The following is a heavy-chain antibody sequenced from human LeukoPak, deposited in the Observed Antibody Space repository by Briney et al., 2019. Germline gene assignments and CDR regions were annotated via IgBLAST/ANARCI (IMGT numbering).Heavy chain of an antibody. D-gene: IGHD2-2*01. Sequence: GGSLRLSCVASGFTFSTFGMNWVRQAPGKGLEWVSYIGSGSSYIYYAGSVKGRFTISRDNAKNSLFLQMNSLRAEDTAVYYCAREGYCSSTTCLPDYWGQGTLITVSS. J-gene: IGHJ4*02. V-gene: IGHV3-21*05. CDR1: GFTFSTFG. CDR3: AREGYCSSTTCLPDY. CDR2: IGSGSSYI.